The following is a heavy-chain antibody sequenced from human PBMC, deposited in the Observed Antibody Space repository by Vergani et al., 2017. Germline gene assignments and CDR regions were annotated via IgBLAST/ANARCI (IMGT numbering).Heavy chain of an antibody. V-gene: IGHV3-30*18. J-gene: IGHJ3*02. D-gene: IGHD1-7*01. Sequence: QVQLVESGGGVVQPGRSLRLSCLASGFNFSVFSMHWVRQTPGKGLEWVAVISSDGSNKYYGDSVKGRFTISRDNSKNTVYLQMSSLRAEDTAVYYCAKNGAITGTTRIAFDIWGQGTMVTVSS. CDR1: GFNFSVFS. CDR2: ISSDGSNK. CDR3: AKNGAITGTTRIAFDI.